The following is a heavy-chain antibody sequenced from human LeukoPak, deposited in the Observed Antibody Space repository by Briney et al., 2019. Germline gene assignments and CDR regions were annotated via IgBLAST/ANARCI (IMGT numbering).Heavy chain of an antibody. CDR2: IYTRGST. V-gene: IGHV4-4*07. CDR3: ARGNYGDYNDAFDL. D-gene: IGHD4-17*01. J-gene: IGHJ3*01. CDR1: GGSISSNS. Sequence: SEPLSLTCTVSGGSISSNSWNWVRQPAGKGLEWIGRIYTRGSTNYNPSLKSRVTMSVDTSKNQLSLKVTSLIAADTAVYYCARGNYGDYNDAFDLWGQGTMVTVSS.